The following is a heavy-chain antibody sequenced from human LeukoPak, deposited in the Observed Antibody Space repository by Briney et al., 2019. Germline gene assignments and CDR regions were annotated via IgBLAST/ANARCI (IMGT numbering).Heavy chain of an antibody. Sequence: GGSLRLSCAASGFTFSSHNMNWVRQAPGKGLEWVSCITSTSGYIYYADSVKGRFTISRDNAKNSLYLQVNSLRAEDTAVYCCARGRLGKDAFDIWGQGTMVTVSS. CDR1: GFTFSSHN. D-gene: IGHD7-27*01. CDR2: ITSTSGYI. V-gene: IGHV3-21*01. J-gene: IGHJ3*02. CDR3: ARGRLGKDAFDI.